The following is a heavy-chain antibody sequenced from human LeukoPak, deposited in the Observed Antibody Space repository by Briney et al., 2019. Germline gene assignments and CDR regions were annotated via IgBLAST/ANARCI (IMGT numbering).Heavy chain of an antibody. J-gene: IGHJ2*01. CDR3: AGAAAVNFWYFDL. D-gene: IGHD6-13*01. CDR1: GGSISSSSYY. Sequence: SETLSLTCTVSGGSISSSSYYWGWIRQPPGKGLEWIGSIYYSGSTYYNPSLKSRVTISVDTSKNQFSLKLSSVTAADTAVYYCAGAAAVNFWYFDLWGRGTLVTVSS. V-gene: IGHV4-39*01. CDR2: IYYSGST.